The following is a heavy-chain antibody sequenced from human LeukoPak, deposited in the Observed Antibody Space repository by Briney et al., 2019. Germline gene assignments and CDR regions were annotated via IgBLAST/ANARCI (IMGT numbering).Heavy chain of an antibody. CDR1: GFTFSSYA. CDR3: GRQAAPDY. V-gene: IGHV3-30*04. CDR2: ISYDGSNK. Sequence: GSLRLSCAASGFTFSSYAMHWVRQAPGKGLEGVAVISYDGSNKYYADSVKGRFTISRDNSKNTLYLQMNSLRAEDTAVYYCGRQAAPDYWGQGTLVTVSS. J-gene: IGHJ4*02.